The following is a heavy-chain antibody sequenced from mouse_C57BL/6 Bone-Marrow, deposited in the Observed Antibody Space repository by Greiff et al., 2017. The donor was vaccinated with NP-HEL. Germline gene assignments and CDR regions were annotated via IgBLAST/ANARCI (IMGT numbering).Heavy chain of an antibody. CDR2: ISSGSSTI. V-gene: IGHV5-17*01. CDR3: ARIPYYYGSSYLYYCDY. D-gene: IGHD1-1*01. Sequence: EVKAEESGGGLVKPGGSLKLSCAASGFTFSDYGMHWVRQAPEKGLEWVAYISSGSSTIYYADTVKGRFTISRDNAKNTLFLQMTSLRSEDTAMYYCARIPYYYGSSYLYYCDYWGQGTTLTVSS. J-gene: IGHJ2*01. CDR1: GFTFSDYG.